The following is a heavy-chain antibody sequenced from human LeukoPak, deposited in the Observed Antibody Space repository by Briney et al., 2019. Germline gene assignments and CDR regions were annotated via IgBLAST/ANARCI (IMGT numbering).Heavy chain of an antibody. V-gene: IGHV3-30*04. J-gene: IGHJ3*02. CDR1: GFTFSSYA. CDR2: ISYDGSNK. D-gene: IGHD6-19*01. Sequence: GRSLRLSCAASGFTFSSYAMHWVRQAPGKGLEWVAVISYDGSNKYYADSVKGRFTISRDNSKNTLYLQMNSLRAEDTAVYYCARYSGWNDAFDIWGQGTMVTVSS. CDR3: ARYSGWNDAFDI.